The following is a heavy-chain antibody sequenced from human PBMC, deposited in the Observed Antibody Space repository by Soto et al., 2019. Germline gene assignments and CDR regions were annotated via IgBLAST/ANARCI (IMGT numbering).Heavy chain of an antibody. Sequence: SETLSLTCTVSGGSISSYYWSWIRQPPGKGLEWIGYIYYSGSTNYNPSLKSRVTISVDTSKNQFSLKLSSVTAADTAVYYCARGGLAMVRGGYYYYGMDVWGQGTTVTVSS. J-gene: IGHJ6*02. CDR3: ARGGLAMVRGGYYYYGMDV. D-gene: IGHD3-10*01. CDR2: IYYSGST. V-gene: IGHV4-59*01. CDR1: GGSISSYY.